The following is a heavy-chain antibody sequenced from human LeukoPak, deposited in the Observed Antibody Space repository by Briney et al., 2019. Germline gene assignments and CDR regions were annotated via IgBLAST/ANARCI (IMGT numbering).Heavy chain of an antibody. CDR3: ARHADYGAHLDY. D-gene: IGHD4-17*01. J-gene: IGHJ4*02. Sequence: PSETLSLTCTVSGGSISSYYWSWIRQPPGKGLEWIGYIYYSGSTNYNPSLKSRLTISLDTSRNEFSLQLTSVTAADTAVYYCARHADYGAHLDYWGQGTLVTVSS. V-gene: IGHV4-59*08. CDR1: GGSISSYY. CDR2: IYYSGST.